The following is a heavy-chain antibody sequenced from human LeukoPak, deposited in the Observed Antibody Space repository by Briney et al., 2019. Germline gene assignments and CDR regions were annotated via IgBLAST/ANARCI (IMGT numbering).Heavy chain of an antibody. J-gene: IGHJ3*02. D-gene: IGHD4-17*01. CDR2: ISYRGST. CDR1: GDSFSSHY. Sequence: SETLSLTCTVSGDSFSSHYWTWIRQPPGKGLEWIGYISYRGSTNYNPSLKSRVTISIDTSKNQFSLRLSSVTAADTAVYYCARDLVTVIKGFDIWGQGTMVSVSS. CDR3: ARDLVTVIKGFDI. V-gene: IGHV4-59*11.